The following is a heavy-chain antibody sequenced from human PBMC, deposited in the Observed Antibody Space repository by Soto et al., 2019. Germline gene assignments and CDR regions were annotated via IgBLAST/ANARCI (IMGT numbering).Heavy chain of an antibody. CDR2: INPNSGGT. D-gene: IGHD3-3*01. CDR3: ARSGYDFWSGYYTDYYYGMDV. Sequence: ASVKVSCKASGYTFTGYYMHWVRQAPGQGLEWLGWINPNSGGTNYAQKFQGWVTMTRDTSISTAYMELSRLRSDDTAVYYCARSGYDFWSGYYTDYYYGMDVCGQGTTVTVS. CDR1: GYTFTGYY. J-gene: IGHJ6*02. V-gene: IGHV1-2*04.